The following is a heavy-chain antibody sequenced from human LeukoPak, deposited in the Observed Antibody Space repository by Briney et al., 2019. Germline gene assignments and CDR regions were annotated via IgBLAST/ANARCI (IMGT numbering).Heavy chain of an antibody. J-gene: IGHJ4*02. V-gene: IGHV1-2*04. CDR1: GYTFTGYY. CDR2: INPNSGGT. Sequence: ASVKVSCKASGYTFTGYYMHWVRQAPGQGLEWMGWINPNSGGTNYAQKFQGWVTMTRDTSISTAYMELSRLRSDDTAVYYCARSRDIAAAGTLDWGQGTLVTVSS. D-gene: IGHD6-13*01. CDR3: ARSRDIAAAGTLD.